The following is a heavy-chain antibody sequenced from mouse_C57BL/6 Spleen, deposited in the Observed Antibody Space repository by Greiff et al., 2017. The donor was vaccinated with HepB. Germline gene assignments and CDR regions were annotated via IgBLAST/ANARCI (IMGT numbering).Heavy chain of an antibody. CDR1: GFTFSDYY. J-gene: IGHJ4*01. CDR2: INYDGSST. D-gene: IGHD1-1*01. V-gene: IGHV5-16*01. CDR3: ARVLRGYAMDY. Sequence: DVHLVESEGGLVQPGSSMKLSCTASGFTFSDYYMAWVRQVPEKGLEWVANINYDGSSTYYLDSLKSRFIISRDNAKNILYLQMSSLKSEDTATYYCARVLRGYAMDYWGQGTSVTVSS.